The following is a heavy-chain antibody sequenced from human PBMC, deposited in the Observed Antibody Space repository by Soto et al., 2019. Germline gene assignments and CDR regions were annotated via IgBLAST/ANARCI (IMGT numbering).Heavy chain of an antibody. J-gene: IGHJ6*01. CDR2: IXPGDSXT. Sequence: XASLKISCEGSAYSFTSYWIGWDRQMSGRGVDWMRTIXPGDSXTRYSQHFQGXXTISVDKXXXTDYLQWSSLKPSDTPMYYCARRRNLEHGMDVWGQGTTVTASS. V-gene: IGHV5-51*01. CDR1: AYSFTSYW. CDR3: ARRRNLEHGMDV.